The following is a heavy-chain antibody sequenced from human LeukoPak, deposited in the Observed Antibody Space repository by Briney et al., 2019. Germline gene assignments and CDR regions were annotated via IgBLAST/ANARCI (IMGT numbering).Heavy chain of an antibody. V-gene: IGHV3-66*01. D-gene: IGHD1-26*01. CDR3: AREDAGGTYSFDY. Sequence: SGGSLRLSCAVSGFTVSSNFMSWVRQAPGKGPEWVSVIYTSGITYYADSVRDRFTISRDNSKNTLYLQMDSLTAEDTAVYYCAREDAGGTYSFDYWGQGTLVTVSS. CDR2: IYTSGIT. CDR1: GFTVSSNF. J-gene: IGHJ4*02.